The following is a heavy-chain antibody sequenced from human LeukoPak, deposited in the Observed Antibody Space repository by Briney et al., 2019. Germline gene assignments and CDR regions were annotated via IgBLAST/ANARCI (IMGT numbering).Heavy chain of an antibody. Sequence: GGSLRLSCAASGFTFSSYSMNWVRQAPGKGLEWVSSISSSSSYIYYADSVKGRFTISRDNARNSLYLQMNSLRAEDTAVYYCARESFRMRESKTWFDPWGQGTLVTVSS. CDR1: GFTFSSYS. D-gene: IGHD2-15*01. J-gene: IGHJ5*02. CDR2: ISSSSSYI. CDR3: ARESFRMRESKTWFDP. V-gene: IGHV3-21*01.